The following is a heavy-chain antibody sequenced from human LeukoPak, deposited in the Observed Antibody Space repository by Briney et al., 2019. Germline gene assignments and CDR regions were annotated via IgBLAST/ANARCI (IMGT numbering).Heavy chain of an antibody. J-gene: IGHJ1*01. CDR2: ISGSGGST. CDR1: GFTFSSYA. Sequence: PGGSLRLSCAASGFTFSSYAMSWVRQAPGKGLEWVSAISGSGGSTYYADSVKGRFTISRDNSKNTLYLQMNSLRAEDTAVYYCAKETRDYYDSSAPGYFQHWGQGTLVTVSS. V-gene: IGHV3-23*01. D-gene: IGHD3-22*01. CDR3: AKETRDYYDSSAPGYFQH.